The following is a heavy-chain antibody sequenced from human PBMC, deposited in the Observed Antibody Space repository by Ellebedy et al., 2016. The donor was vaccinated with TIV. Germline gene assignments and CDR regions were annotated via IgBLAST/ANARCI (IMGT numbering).Heavy chain of an antibody. CDR3: ARDRGDGYNLDAFDI. Sequence: GESLKISXVASGFSVDSDYMNWLRQTPGKGLEWLSVIYRGGSTYYADSMKARFTISRDNSKNTLYLQMNSLRAEDTAVYYCARDRGDGYNLDAFDIWGQGTMVTVSS. CDR1: GFSVDSDY. V-gene: IGHV3-53*05. J-gene: IGHJ3*02. D-gene: IGHD5-24*01. CDR2: IYRGGST.